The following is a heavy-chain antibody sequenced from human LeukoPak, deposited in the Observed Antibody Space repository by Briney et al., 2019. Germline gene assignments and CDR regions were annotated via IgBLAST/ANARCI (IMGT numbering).Heavy chain of an antibody. CDR1: GFTFSSYA. V-gene: IGHV3-23*01. CDR2: ISGSGGST. J-gene: IGHJ4*02. Sequence: GGSLRLSCAASGFTFSSYAMSWVRQAPGKGLEWVSAISGSGGSTYYADSVKGRFTISRDNSKNTLYLQMNSLRAEDTAVYYCARVLSLQWPSYGDYAFDYWGQGTLVTVSS. D-gene: IGHD4-17*01. CDR3: ARVLSLQWPSYGDYAFDY.